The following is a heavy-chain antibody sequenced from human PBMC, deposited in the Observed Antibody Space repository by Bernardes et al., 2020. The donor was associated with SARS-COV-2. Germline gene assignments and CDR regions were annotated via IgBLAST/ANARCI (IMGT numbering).Heavy chain of an antibody. V-gene: IGHV4-4*07. D-gene: IGHD2-21*02. CDR3: ARPTNDCDYGMDV. CDR1: GGPISSYY. CDR2: FYSSGST. J-gene: IGHJ6*02. Sequence: SETLSLTCTVSGGPISSYYWSWIRQPAGKGLEWIGRFYSSGSTNYNPSLKSRVTISVDTSKNQFYLKLSSVTAADTAMYYCARPTNDCDYGMDVWGQGTRVTVSS.